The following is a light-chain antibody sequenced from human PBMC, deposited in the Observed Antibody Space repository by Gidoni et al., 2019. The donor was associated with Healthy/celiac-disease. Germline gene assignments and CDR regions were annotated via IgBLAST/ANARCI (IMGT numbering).Light chain of an antibody. V-gene: IGLV3-9*01. CDR1: NIGSNN. J-gene: IGLJ2*01. CDR3: QVWDSSNVV. CDR2: RDS. Sequence: SYELTHPLSASVALGQMARITCGGNNIGSNNVHWYQQKPGQAPVLVIYRDSNRPSGIPERFSGSNSGNTATLTISRAQAGDEADYYCQVWDSSNVVFGGGTKLTVL.